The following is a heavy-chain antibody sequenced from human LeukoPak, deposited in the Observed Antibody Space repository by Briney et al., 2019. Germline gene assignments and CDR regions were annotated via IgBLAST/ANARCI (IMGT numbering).Heavy chain of an antibody. CDR2: ISSTGGTA. CDR3: AKAFTYYDILTGYYWFDY. V-gene: IGHV3-23*01. Sequence: GGSLRLSCAASGFTFSSFGMSWVRQAPGKGLEWVSAISSTGGTAYYADSVKGRFTISRDNSKNTLYLQMNSLRAEDTAVYYCAKAFTYYDILTGYYWFDYWGQGTLVTVSS. CDR1: GFTFSSFG. J-gene: IGHJ4*02. D-gene: IGHD3-9*01.